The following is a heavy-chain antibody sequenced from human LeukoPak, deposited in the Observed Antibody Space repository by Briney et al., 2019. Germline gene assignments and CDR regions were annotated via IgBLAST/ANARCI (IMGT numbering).Heavy chain of an antibody. CDR2: ISWNSSSI. J-gene: IGHJ6*02. V-gene: IGHV3-9*01. CDR3: AGLYGMDV. Sequence: PGRSLRLSCAASGFPFDDYAMHWVRHAPGKGLEWVSGISWNSSSIGYADSVKGRFTISRDNAKNSLYLQMNSLRAEDTAVYYCAGLYGMDVWGQGTTVTVSS. CDR1: GFPFDDYA.